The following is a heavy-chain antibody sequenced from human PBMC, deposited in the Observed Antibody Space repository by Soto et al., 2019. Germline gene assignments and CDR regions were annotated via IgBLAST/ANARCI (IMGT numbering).Heavy chain of an antibody. D-gene: IGHD1-26*01. CDR2: MSDNVKT. J-gene: IGHJ4*02. V-gene: IGHV4-59*01. CDR3: ARGREIHGEWESYEY. Sequence: SETLSLTCTVSGVSISGFFWTWIRQSAGTGLQWLGFMSDNVKTDSDASLKGRLTISLDTSRNQISLRLTSVTAADTALYYCARGREIHGEWESYEYRDQGDQIIVAS. CDR1: GVSISGFF.